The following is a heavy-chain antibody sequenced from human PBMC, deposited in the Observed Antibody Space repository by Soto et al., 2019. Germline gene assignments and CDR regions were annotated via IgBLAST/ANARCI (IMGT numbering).Heavy chain of an antibody. Sequence: SETLSLTCTVSGGSISSSSYYWGWIRQPPGKGLEWIGSIYYSGSTYYNPSLKSRVTISVDTSKNQFSLNLSSVTAADTAVYDCARHFASRPRSYYYDSSGYYYVAFDIWGQGTMVTVSS. CDR1: GGSISSSSYY. J-gene: IGHJ3*02. V-gene: IGHV4-39*01. CDR2: IYYSGST. CDR3: ARHFASRPRSYYYDSSGYYYVAFDI. D-gene: IGHD3-22*01.